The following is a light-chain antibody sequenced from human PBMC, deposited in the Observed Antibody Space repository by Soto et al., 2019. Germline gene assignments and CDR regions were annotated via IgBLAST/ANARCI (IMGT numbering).Light chain of an antibody. CDR3: QQYNGWPYT. V-gene: IGKV3-15*01. J-gene: IGKJ2*01. CDR1: QSVSRN. CDR2: GAS. Sequence: EIVVTQSPATLSVSPGERATLSCRASQSVSRNLAWYRQKPGQAPRLLIYGASTRATGTPARFSGSGSGTEFTLTINSLQSEDFAVYYCQQYNGWPYTFGQGTRLEIK.